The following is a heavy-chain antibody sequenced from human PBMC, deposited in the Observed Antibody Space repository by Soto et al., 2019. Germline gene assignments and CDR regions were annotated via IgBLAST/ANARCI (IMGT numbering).Heavy chain of an antibody. J-gene: IGHJ4*02. CDR3: ARWFATIDY. CDR1: GYTFPGYY. CDR2: MNPNSGNT. D-gene: IGHD1-26*01. Sequence: GASLNRSRKASGYTFPGYYIHWVREATGQGLEWMGWMNPNSGNTGYAQKFQGRVTMTRNTSISTAYMELSSLRSEDTAVYYCARWFATIDYWGQGTLVTV. V-gene: IGHV1-8*02.